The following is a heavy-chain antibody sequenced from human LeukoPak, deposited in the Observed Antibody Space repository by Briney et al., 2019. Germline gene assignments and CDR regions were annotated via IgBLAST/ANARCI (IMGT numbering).Heavy chain of an antibody. CDR1: GFTVSSNY. J-gene: IGHJ6*02. V-gene: IGHV3-66*01. Sequence: PGGSLRLSCAASGFTVSSNYMTWVRQAPGKGLEWVSVIYFDSSTYYADSVKGRFTISRDDSKNTLFLQMSYLRVEDTAVYYCARAPGTTLHYGGLDVWGPGTTVTGSS. D-gene: IGHD4-17*01. CDR2: IYFDSST. CDR3: ARAPGTTLHYGGLDV.